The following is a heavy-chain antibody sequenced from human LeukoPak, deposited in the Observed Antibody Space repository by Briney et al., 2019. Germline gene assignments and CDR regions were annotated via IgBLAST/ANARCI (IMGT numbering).Heavy chain of an antibody. CDR1: GGTFSSYA. D-gene: IGHD1-26*01. Sequence: ASVKVSCKASGGTFSSYAISWVRQAPGQGLEWMGWINPNSGGTNYAQKFQGRVTMTRDTSISTAYMELSRLRSDDTAVYYCARDVETIDEWELPLDYWGQGTLVTVSS. V-gene: IGHV1-2*02. J-gene: IGHJ4*02. CDR3: ARDVETIDEWELPLDY. CDR2: INPNSGGT.